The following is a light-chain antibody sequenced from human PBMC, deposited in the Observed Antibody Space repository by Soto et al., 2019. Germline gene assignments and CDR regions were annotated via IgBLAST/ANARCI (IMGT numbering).Light chain of an antibody. Sequence: IQRTKTPSPLSASIGDRVTINCRASQTISTYFNWYRQKPGKAPKLLIYDASALPRGVPSRFSGSGSGTKFTLTIASLQPDDFATYYCQQYETFSGTVGPGTKVDI. V-gene: IGKV1-5*01. CDR3: QQYETFSGT. CDR1: QTISTY. J-gene: IGKJ1*01. CDR2: DAS.